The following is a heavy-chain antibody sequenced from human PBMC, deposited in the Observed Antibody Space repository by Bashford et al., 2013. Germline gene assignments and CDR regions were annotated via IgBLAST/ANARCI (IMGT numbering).Heavy chain of an antibody. CDR2: IYNRVST. J-gene: IGHJ5*02. Sequence: SETLSLTCTVSGDSISSGLYYWAWIRQPPGKGLEWIGSIYNRVSTYYNPSLSSRVSLSVDTAKNQFSLTLDSVTAADTAIYFCARNVSGPAHGVAAGGTKVNWFDPWGQGILVTVSS. D-gene: IGHD6-13*01. V-gene: IGHV4-39*01. CDR3: ARNVSGPAHGVAAGGTKVNWFDP. CDR1: GDSISSGLYY.